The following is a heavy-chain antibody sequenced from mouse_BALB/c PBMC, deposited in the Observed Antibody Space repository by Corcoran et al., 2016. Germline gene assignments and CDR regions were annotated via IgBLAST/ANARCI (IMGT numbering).Heavy chain of an antibody. V-gene: IGHV9-3-1*01. CDR1: GDTFTNYG. J-gene: IGHJ3*01. Sequence: QIQLVQSGPELTKPGETVKISCKASGDTFTNYGMNWVKQAPGKGLKWMGWINTYTGEPTYADDFKGRFAFSLETSASTAYLQINNLKNEDTATYFCASDYDGFAYWGQGTLVTVSA. CDR3: ASDYDGFAY. D-gene: IGHD2-4*01. CDR2: INTYTGEP.